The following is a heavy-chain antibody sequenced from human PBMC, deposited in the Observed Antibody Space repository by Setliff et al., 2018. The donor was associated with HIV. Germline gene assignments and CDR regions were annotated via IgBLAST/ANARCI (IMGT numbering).Heavy chain of an antibody. CDR1: GLTFDYYA. J-gene: IGHJ3*01. Sequence: GGSLRLSCEAYGLTFDYYAMTWVRQAPGKGLEWVSGISGSGDRTFYADSVKGRFTVSRDNSKDTLFLQMGSLRADDTAVYYCAKPTIGIYPRSFDLWGPGTMVTVSS. CDR3: AKPTIGIYPRSFDL. D-gene: IGHD1-26*01. CDR2: ISGSGDRT. V-gene: IGHV3-23*01.